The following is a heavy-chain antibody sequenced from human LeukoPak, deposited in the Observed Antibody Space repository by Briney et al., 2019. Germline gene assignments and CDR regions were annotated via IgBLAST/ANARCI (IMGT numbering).Heavy chain of an antibody. D-gene: IGHD3-10*01. V-gene: IGHV1-69*04. CDR2: IIPILGIA. Sequence: SVKVSCKASGGTFSSYAISWVRQAPGQGLEWMGRIIPILGIANYAQKFQGRVTITADKSTSTAYMELSGLRSEDTAVYYCARVVPYGSGSYGDYWGQGTLVTVSS. CDR1: GGTFSSYA. CDR3: ARVVPYGSGSYGDY. J-gene: IGHJ4*02.